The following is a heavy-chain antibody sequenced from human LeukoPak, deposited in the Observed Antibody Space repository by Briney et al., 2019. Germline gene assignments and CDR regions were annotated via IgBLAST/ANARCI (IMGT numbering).Heavy chain of an antibody. CDR3: ARVTLKSTTTRFTLAGDYFDY. CDR1: GYTFTSYG. D-gene: IGHD1-26*01. V-gene: IGHV1-18*01. CDR2: ITTYNGDT. J-gene: IGHJ4*02. Sequence: ASVKVSCKASGYTFTSYGITWERQAPGQGLEWMGWITTYNGDTNYAQNLQGRVTMTTDTSTSTAYMDLRSLRSDDTAVYYCARVTLKSTTTRFTLAGDYFDYWGQGTLVTVSS.